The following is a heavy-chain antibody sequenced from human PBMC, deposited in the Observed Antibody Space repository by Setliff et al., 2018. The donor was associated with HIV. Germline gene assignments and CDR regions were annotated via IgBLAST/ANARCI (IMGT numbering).Heavy chain of an antibody. CDR1: GGSISTNNW. D-gene: IGHD2-2*01. CDR3: ARGRSCSSSSCYLVYYYYYGMDV. CDR2: IYHSGTT. Sequence: PSETLSLTCAVSGGSISTNNWWTWVRQSPGKGLEWIGDIYHSGTTNYNPSLKSRVTISVDKSKNQFSLRLSSVTAADTAVYYCARGRSCSSSSCYLVYYYYYGMDVWGHGSTVTVSS. V-gene: IGHV4-4*02. J-gene: IGHJ6*02.